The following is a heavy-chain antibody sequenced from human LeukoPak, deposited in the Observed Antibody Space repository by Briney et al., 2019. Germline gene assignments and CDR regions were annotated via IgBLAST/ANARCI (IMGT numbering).Heavy chain of an antibody. V-gene: IGHV4-28*01. J-gene: IGHJ4*02. CDR3: ARITMVRGVPYFDY. D-gene: IGHD3-10*01. CDR1: GYSISSSNW. CDR2: FYDSGST. Sequence: SETLSLTCAVSGYSISSSNWWGWIRQPPGKGLEWIGYFYDSGSTYYNPSLNSRVTMSVDTSKNQFSLKLSSVTAVDTAVYYCARITMVRGVPYFDYWGQGTLVTVSS.